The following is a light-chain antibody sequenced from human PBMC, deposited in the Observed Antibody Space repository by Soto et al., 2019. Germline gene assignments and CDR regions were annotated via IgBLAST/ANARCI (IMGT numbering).Light chain of an antibody. Sequence: QSVLTQPPSVSAAPGQKVTISCSGSSSNIGSNYVSWYQQLPGTAPKLLIYDNGKRPSGIPDRFSGSQSGTSATLGITGLQTGGEADYYCGTWDNSLSAVFGGGTKVTVL. V-gene: IGLV1-51*01. CDR2: DNG. CDR1: SSNIGSNY. CDR3: GTWDNSLSAV. J-gene: IGLJ2*01.